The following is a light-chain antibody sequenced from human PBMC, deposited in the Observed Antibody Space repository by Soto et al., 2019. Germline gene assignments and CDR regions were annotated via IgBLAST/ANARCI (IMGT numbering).Light chain of an antibody. CDR1: QSISRS. Sequence: DIQMTQSPSTLSASVGDRVTITCRASQSISRSLAWYQQKPGKAPSLLIYDASSLEGGVPSRFSGSGFGTEFTLTITNLQPADFATYYCQQYNPYSPWTFGQGTKVEIK. V-gene: IGKV1-5*01. J-gene: IGKJ1*01. CDR3: QQYNPYSPWT. CDR2: DAS.